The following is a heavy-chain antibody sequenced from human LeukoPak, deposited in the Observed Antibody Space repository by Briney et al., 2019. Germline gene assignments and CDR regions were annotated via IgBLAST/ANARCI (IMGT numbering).Heavy chain of an antibody. D-gene: IGHD2-2*01. Sequence: ASVKVSCKASGYTLTSYGISWVRQAPGQGLEWMGWISAYNGNTNYAQKLQGRVTMTTDTSTSTAYMELRSLRSDDTAVYYCARADIVVVPAAIIPYYYGMDVWGQGTTVTVSS. CDR2: ISAYNGNT. CDR1: GYTLTSYG. J-gene: IGHJ6*02. CDR3: ARADIVVVPAAIIPYYYGMDV. V-gene: IGHV1-18*01.